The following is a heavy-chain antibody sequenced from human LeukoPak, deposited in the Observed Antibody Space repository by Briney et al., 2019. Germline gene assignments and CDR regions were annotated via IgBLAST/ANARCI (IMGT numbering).Heavy chain of an antibody. CDR3: ARDYSGGGDPLFDY. D-gene: IGHD3-16*01. CDR1: GFSFMNAW. CDR2: ISSSSSYI. V-gene: IGHV3-21*01. Sequence: PGGSLRLSCAASGFSFMNAWMIWVRQAPGKGLEWVSSISSSSSYIYYADSVKGRFTISRDNAKNSLYLQMNSLRAEDTAVYYCARDYSGGGDPLFDYWGQGTLVTVSS. J-gene: IGHJ4*02.